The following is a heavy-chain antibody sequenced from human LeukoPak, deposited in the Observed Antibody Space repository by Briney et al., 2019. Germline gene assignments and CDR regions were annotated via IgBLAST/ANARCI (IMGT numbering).Heavy chain of an antibody. Sequence: GGSLRLSSAASGFTFDDYGMSWVRQAPGKGLEWVSGINWNGGSTGYADSVKGRFTISRDNAKNSLYLQMNSLRAEDTALYYCARALTYCSSTSCGPGYFDYWGQGTLVTVSS. CDR2: INWNGGST. J-gene: IGHJ4*02. CDR1: GFTFDDYG. V-gene: IGHV3-20*04. D-gene: IGHD2-2*01. CDR3: ARALTYCSSTSCGPGYFDY.